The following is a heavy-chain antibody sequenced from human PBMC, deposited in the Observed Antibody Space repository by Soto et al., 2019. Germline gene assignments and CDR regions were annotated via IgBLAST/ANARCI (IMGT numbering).Heavy chain of an antibody. CDR1: GGTISSSSDY. Sequence: PAETLSLTCIVSGGTISSSSDYWVWIRHSPGKGLEWIGNIYNSGSTYYNPSLESRVTISVDTSKNQFSLKLRSVTASDTAVYYCARATVERATIVFDYWGQGTLVTVSS. V-gene: IGHV4-39*01. CDR2: IYNSGST. D-gene: IGHD5-12*01. CDR3: ARATVERATIVFDY. J-gene: IGHJ4*02.